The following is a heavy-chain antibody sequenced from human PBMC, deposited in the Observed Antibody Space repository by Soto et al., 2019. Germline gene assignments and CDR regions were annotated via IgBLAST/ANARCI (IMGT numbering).Heavy chain of an antibody. CDR2: VNPSGGHT. Sequence: QVQLMQSGAEVKKPGASVKVSCKASGDTFTDYYIHWVRQAPGQGLEWMGTVNPSGGHTTYAQHFLGRVTMTMDTSTSTLYMTLTSLTSDDTAVYYCARGGHVVVVTAALDYWGQGTLVTVSS. V-gene: IGHV1-46*01. J-gene: IGHJ4*02. CDR1: GDTFTDYY. CDR3: ARGGHVVVVTAALDY. D-gene: IGHD2-21*02.